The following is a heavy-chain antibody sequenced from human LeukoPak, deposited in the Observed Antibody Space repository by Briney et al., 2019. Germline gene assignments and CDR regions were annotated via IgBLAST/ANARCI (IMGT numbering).Heavy chain of an antibody. J-gene: IGHJ6*02. CDR1: GGSISSGGYY. CDR2: IYYSGST. Sequence: PSETLSLTCTVSGGSISSGGYYWSWIRQHPGKGLEWIGYIYYSGSTYYNPSLKSRVTISVDTSKNQFSLKLSSVTAADTAVYYCARDSGREEGMDVWGQGTTVTVSS. V-gene: IGHV4-31*03. D-gene: IGHD1-26*01. CDR3: ARDSGREEGMDV.